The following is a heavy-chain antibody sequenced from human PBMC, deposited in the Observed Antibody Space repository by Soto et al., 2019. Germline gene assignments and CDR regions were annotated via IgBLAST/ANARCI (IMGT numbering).Heavy chain of an antibody. J-gene: IGHJ4*02. CDR3: ARDAGGYGIDY. V-gene: IGHV4-59*01. D-gene: IGHD2-15*01. Sequence: PSETLALTCTVSGGSISSYYWSWIRQPPGKGLEWIGYIYYSGSTNYNPSLKSRVTISVDTSKNQFSLKLSSVTAADTAVYYCARDAGGYGIDYWGQGTLVTASS. CDR1: GGSISSYY. CDR2: IYYSGST.